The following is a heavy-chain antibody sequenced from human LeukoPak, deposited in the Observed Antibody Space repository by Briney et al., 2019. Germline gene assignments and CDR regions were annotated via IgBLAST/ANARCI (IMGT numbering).Heavy chain of an antibody. Sequence: ASVKVSCKASGNTFTDYYVHWVRQAPGQRPEWMGWINPISGVTDYAQKFQGRVAMTRDTSTSTAYMELHRLRSDDTAVYYCARSVVVPAALSPFESWGQGTLVTVSS. CDR3: ARSVVVPAALSPFES. D-gene: IGHD2-2*01. CDR1: GNTFTDYY. J-gene: IGHJ4*02. CDR2: INPISGVT. V-gene: IGHV1-2*02.